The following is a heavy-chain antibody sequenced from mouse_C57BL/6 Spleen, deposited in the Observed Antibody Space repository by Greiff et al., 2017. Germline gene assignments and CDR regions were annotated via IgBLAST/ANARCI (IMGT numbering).Heavy chain of an antibody. D-gene: IGHD4-1*01. Sequence: VQLQQSGPELVKPGASVKISCKASGYTFTDYYMNWVKQSHGKSLEWIGDINPNNGGTSYNQKFKGKATLTVDKSSSTAYMELRSLTSEDSAVYYCAREDLGLPYAMDYWGQGTSVTVSS. CDR3: AREDLGLPYAMDY. CDR1: GYTFTDYY. V-gene: IGHV1-26*01. CDR2: INPNNGGT. J-gene: IGHJ4*01.